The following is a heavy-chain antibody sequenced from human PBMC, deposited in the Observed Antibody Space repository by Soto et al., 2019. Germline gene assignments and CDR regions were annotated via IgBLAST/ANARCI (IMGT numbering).Heavy chain of an antibody. V-gene: IGHV4-4*02. CDR1: GGSISSSNW. CDR3: ARGRSSGYRLYYFDY. CDR2: IYHSGST. J-gene: IGHJ4*02. D-gene: IGHD3-22*01. Sequence: QVQLQESGPGLVKPSGTLSLTCAVSGGSISSSNWWSWVRQPPGKGLEWIGEIYHSGSTNYNPSLNGRVTIXXDXSXXQFSLKLSSVTAADTAVYYCARGRSSGYRLYYFDYWGQGTLVTVSS.